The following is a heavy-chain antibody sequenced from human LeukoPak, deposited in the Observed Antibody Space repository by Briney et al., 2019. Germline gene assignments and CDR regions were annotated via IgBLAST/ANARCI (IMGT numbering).Heavy chain of an antibody. D-gene: IGHD4-17*01. V-gene: IGHV1-18*04. CDR3: ARDPPVGCGDYQGVFDY. CDR2: ISTYNGNT. CDR1: GYTFTSYG. J-gene: IGHJ4*02. Sequence: ASVKVSCKASGYTFTSYGISWVRQAPGQGLEWMGWISTYNGNTNYAQKLQGRVTMTTDTSTSTAYMELRGLRPDDTAVFYCARDPPVGCGDYQGVFDYWGQGTLVTVSS.